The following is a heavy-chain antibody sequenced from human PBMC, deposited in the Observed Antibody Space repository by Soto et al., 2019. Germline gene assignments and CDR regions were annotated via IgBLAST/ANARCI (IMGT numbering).Heavy chain of an antibody. Sequence: QVHLVESGGGVVQPGKSLRLSCVASGFTFDTYGIHWVRQAPGKGPQWVALISYEGSNTYYADSVRGRFTISRDNSKNTLYLQMNTLRPEDTGVYYCARVTPGNNLYYFSGLDFWGQGTSVTVSS. J-gene: IGHJ6*02. CDR3: ARVTPGNNLYYFSGLDF. CDR1: GFTFDTYG. V-gene: IGHV3-30-3*01. D-gene: IGHD1-1*01. CDR2: ISYEGSNT.